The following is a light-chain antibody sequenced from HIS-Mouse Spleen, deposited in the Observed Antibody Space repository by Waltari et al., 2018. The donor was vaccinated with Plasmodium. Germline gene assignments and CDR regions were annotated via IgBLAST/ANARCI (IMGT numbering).Light chain of an antibody. CDR1: SSDVGGNNY. Sequence: QSALTQPRSVSGSPGQSVTISCTGTSSDVGGNNYASWYQQHPGKAPKLMIYDVRKRPSGVPDRFSGSKSGNTASLTISGLQAEDEADYYCCSYAGSYTYVFGTGTKVTVL. V-gene: IGLV2-11*01. CDR3: CSYAGSYTYV. CDR2: DVR. J-gene: IGLJ1*01.